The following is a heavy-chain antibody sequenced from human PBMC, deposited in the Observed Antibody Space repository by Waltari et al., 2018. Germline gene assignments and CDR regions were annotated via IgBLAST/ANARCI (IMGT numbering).Heavy chain of an antibody. CDR3: AKATGIAAAGSFDS. D-gene: IGHD6-13*01. CDR2: IWYDGSNK. J-gene: IGHJ4*02. V-gene: IGHV3-30*18. CDR1: AFTSSSYC. Sequence: QVQLVESGGGGVQPGRSLRLSCPPSAFTSSSYCMPWVRQATGKGLEWVAVIWYDGSNKYYADSVTGRFTISRDNSKNTLYLQMNSLRAEDTAMYYCAKATGIAAAGSFDSWGQGTLVTVSS.